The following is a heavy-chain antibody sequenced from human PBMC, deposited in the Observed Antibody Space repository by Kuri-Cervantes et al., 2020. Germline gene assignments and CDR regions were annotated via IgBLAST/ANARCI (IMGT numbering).Heavy chain of an antibody. CDR1: GFTFSDYY. V-gene: IGHV3-23*01. CDR3: AKARDYGDYLNSFDP. J-gene: IGHJ5*02. Sequence: GESLKISCAASGFTFSDYYMSWIRQAPGKGLEWVSGISGSGGSTYYADSVKGRFTISRDNSKNTLYLQMNSLRAEDTAVYYCAKARDYGDYLNSFDPWGQGTLVTVSS. CDR2: ISGSGGST. D-gene: IGHD4-17*01.